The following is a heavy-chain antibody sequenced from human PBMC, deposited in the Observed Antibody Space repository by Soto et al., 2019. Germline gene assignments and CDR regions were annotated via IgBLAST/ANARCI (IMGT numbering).Heavy chain of an antibody. CDR2: ISWNSGSI. Sequence: DVQLVESGGGLVQPGRSLRLSCAASGFTFDDYAMHWVRQAPGKGLEWVSGISWNSGSIGYADSVKGRFTISRDNAKNSLYLQMNSLRAEDTALYYCAKDMNRYYYYYMDVWGKGTTVTVSS. D-gene: IGHD3-10*01. CDR1: GFTFDDYA. V-gene: IGHV3-9*01. CDR3: AKDMNRYYYYYMDV. J-gene: IGHJ6*03.